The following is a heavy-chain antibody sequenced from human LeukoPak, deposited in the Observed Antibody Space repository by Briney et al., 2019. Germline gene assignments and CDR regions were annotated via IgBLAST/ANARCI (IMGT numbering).Heavy chain of an antibody. CDR2: IKQDGSEK. V-gene: IGHV3-7*01. CDR1: GFTFSSYW. J-gene: IGHJ4*02. D-gene: IGHD6-6*01. Sequence: SGGSLRLSCAASGFTFSSYWMCWVRQAPGKGLEWVANIKQDGSEKYYVDSVKGRFTISRDNAKNSLYLQMNSLRAEDTAVYYCAREQYSSSESEFDYWGQGTLVTVSS. CDR3: AREQYSSSESEFDY.